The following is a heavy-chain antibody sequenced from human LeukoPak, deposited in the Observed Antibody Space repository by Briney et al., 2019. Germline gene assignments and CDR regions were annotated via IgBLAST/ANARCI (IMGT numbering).Heavy chain of an antibody. J-gene: IGHJ4*02. CDR3: AKDIGRGYFSGGSCYYGGVDY. D-gene: IGHD2-15*01. CDR1: GFTFDDYA. Sequence: PGRSLRLSCAASGFTFDDYAMHWVRQAPGKGLEWVSGISWNSGSIGYADSVKGRFTISREKAKNSLYLQVNSLRAEDTALYYCAKDIGRGYFSGGSCYYGGVDYWGQGTLVTVSS. V-gene: IGHV3-9*01. CDR2: ISWNSGSI.